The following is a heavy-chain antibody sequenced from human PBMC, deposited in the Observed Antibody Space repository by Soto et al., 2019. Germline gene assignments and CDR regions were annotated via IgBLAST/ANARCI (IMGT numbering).Heavy chain of an antibody. CDR2: IYYSGTT. J-gene: IGHJ6*02. Sequence: NPSETLSLTCTVSGGSISSVGYYWGWIRQPPGKGLEWIGNIYYSGTTDYNPSLTSRVTISVDTSKNRFSLMLSSVTAADTAVYYCAKRRVVPTARYYYYGMDVWGQGTTVTVSS. CDR3: AKRRVVPTARYYYYGMDV. CDR1: GGSISSVGYY. D-gene: IGHD2-2*01. V-gene: IGHV4-39*01.